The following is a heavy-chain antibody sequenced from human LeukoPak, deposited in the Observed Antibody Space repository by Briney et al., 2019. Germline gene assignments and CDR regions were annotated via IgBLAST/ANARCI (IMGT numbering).Heavy chain of an antibody. D-gene: IGHD3-9*01. V-gene: IGHV4-61*02. J-gene: IGHJ5*02. CDR3: ARGVHVILSTDP. CDR1: GGSISSGSYY. Sequence: SQTLSRNCTVSGGSISSGSYYWRSIRQPPGKVLEWIGRIYTSGSTNYNPSRKSRVTISVDTSKNQFSLKLSTVTDADMAVYYCARGVHVILSTDPWGQGTLVTVSS. CDR2: IYTSGST.